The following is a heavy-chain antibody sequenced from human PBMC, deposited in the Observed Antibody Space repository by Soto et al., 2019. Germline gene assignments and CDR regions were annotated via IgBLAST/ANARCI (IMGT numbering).Heavy chain of an antibody. V-gene: IGHV3-11*05. D-gene: IGHD5-12*01. CDR1: GFTFSDYY. J-gene: IGHJ4*02. CDR2: ISSSSSYT. Sequence: QVQLVESGGGLVKPGGSLRLSCAASGFTFSDYYMSWIRQAPGKGLEWVSYISSSSSYTNYADSVKGRFTISIDNAKNSLYLQMNSLRAEDTAVYYCARAGVATHYFDYWGQGTLVTVSS. CDR3: ARAGVATHYFDY.